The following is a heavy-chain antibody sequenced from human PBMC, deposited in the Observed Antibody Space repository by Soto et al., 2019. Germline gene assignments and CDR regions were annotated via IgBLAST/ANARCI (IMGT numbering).Heavy chain of an antibody. V-gene: IGHV3-23*01. Sequence: GGSLRLSCAASGFTFSSYAMSWVRQAPGKGLGWVSVISGSGENTYYADSVKGRFTISRDNSKNTLYLQMNSLKTEDTAVYYCTTDQEYQLVSTSGWYLVDDYWGQGTLVTVSS. CDR3: TTDQEYQLVSTSGWYLVDDY. CDR2: ISGSGENT. J-gene: IGHJ4*02. CDR1: GFTFSSYA. D-gene: IGHD6-19*01.